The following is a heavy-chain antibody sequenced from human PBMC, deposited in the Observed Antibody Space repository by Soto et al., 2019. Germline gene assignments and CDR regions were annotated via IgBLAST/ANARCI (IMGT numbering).Heavy chain of an antibody. V-gene: IGHV3-48*02. CDR1: GFTFSSYS. CDR3: ARDPPRYCTNGVCYPY. Sequence: GGSLRLSCAASGFTFSSYSMNWVRQAPGKGLEWVSYISSSSSTIYYADSVKGRFTISRDNAKNSLYLQMNSLRDEDTAVYYCARDPPRYCTNGVCYPYWGQGTLVTAPQ. J-gene: IGHJ4*02. CDR2: ISSSSSTI. D-gene: IGHD2-8*01.